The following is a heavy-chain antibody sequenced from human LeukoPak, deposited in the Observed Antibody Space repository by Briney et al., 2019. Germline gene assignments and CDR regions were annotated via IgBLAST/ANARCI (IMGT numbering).Heavy chain of an antibody. CDR2: TTGGGDRT. CDR3: AKDRATLVVPASSPTNWFDP. Sequence: GGSLRLSCAASGFIVSANYMSWVRQAPGKGLEWVSATTGGGDRTYYADSVKGRFTISRDNSKNTLYLQMNSLRADDTAVYYCAKDRATLVVPASSPTNWFDPWGQGTLVTVSS. V-gene: IGHV3-23*01. J-gene: IGHJ5*02. D-gene: IGHD2-2*01. CDR1: GFIVSANY.